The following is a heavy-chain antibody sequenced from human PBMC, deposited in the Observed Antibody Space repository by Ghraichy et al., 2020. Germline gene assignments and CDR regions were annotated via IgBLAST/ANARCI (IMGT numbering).Heavy chain of an antibody. CDR3: ARARRDNWLVGDDTFDF. D-gene: IGHD1-1*01. J-gene: IGHJ3*01. V-gene: IGHV3-30*03. Sequence: GGSLRLSCEASGFNLTNFGMHWVRQAPGKGLEWVAVISYDGTEKYYADSVKGRFAISRDNSKNTLYLEMNSLRPEDTAVYYCARARRDNWLVGDDTFDFWGQGTMVIVSS. CDR2: ISYDGTEK. CDR1: GFNLTNFG.